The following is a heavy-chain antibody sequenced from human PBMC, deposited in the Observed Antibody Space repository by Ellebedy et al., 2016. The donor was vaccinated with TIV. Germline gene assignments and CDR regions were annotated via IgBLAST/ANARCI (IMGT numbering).Heavy chain of an antibody. CDR3: ARGGGSGRYDHFDY. V-gene: IGHV4-34*01. CDR1: GGSFSGYY. J-gene: IGHJ4*02. CDR2: INHSGST. Sequence: SETLSLXXAVYGGSFSGYYWSWIRQLPGKGLEWIGEINHSGSTNYNPSLKSRVTISVDTSKNQFSLKLSSVTAADTAVYYCARGGGSGRYDHFDYWGQGTLVTVSS. D-gene: IGHD3-10*01.